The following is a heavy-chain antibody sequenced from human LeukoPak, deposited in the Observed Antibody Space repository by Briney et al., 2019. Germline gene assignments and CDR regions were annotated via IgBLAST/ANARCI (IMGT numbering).Heavy chain of an antibody. Sequence: GGSLRLSCAASGFTFSTYSMAWVRQTPGKGLEWVSSISSSSSYIYYADSVKGRFTISRDNAKNSLYLQMNSLRAEDTAVYYCARDEFSWYYYDSSGYAERSFDYWGQGTLVTVSS. J-gene: IGHJ4*02. V-gene: IGHV3-21*01. CDR3: ARDEFSWYYYDSSGYAERSFDY. D-gene: IGHD3-22*01. CDR1: GFTFSTYS. CDR2: ISSSSSYI.